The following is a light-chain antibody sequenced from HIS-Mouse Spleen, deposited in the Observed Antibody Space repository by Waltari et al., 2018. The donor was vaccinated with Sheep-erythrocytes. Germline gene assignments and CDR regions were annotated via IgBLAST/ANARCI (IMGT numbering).Light chain of an antibody. V-gene: IGLV3-10*01. CDR3: YSTDSSGNHWV. J-gene: IGLJ3*02. CDR1: ALPKKY. Sequence: SYELTQSPSVSVSPGQTARITCSGDALPKKYAYWYQQKSGQAPVLVIYEDSKRPSGNPERFSGSSSGTMATLTISGAQVEDDADYYCYSTDSSGNHWVFGGGTKLTVL. CDR2: EDS.